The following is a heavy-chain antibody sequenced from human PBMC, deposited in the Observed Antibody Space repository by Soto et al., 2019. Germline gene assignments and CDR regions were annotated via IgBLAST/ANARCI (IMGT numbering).Heavy chain of an antibody. V-gene: IGHV3-48*03. CDR2: ISSGGSAI. J-gene: IGHJ4*02. CDR1: GFTFNTNE. CDR3: ARFNIVLDRTFDY. Sequence: EVKLVESGGGLVQPGGSLRLSCAGSGFTFNTNEMSWVRQAPGKGLEWVSYISSGGSAIYYADSVKGRFTISRDNAKNSLYLQMNSLRAEDTAVYYCARFNIVLDRTFDYWGQGTMVTVSS. D-gene: IGHD2-15*01.